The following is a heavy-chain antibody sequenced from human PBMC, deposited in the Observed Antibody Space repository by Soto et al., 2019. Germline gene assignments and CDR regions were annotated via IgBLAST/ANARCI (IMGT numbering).Heavy chain of an antibody. D-gene: IGHD3-22*01. V-gene: IGHV1-69*13. Sequence: SVKVSCKASGGTFSNHAISWVRQAPGQGPEWMGGIIPLSGTTNYAQKFQGRVTITADESMTTAYMELSSLRYGDTAVYYCARGPDRSGFYLFDYWGQGTRVTVSS. CDR3: ARGPDRSGFYLFDY. J-gene: IGHJ4*02. CDR2: IIPLSGTT. CDR1: GGTFSNHA.